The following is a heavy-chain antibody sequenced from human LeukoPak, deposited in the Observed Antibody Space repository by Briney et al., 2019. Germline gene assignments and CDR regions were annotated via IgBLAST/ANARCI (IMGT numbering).Heavy chain of an antibody. CDR3: ARALLWFGEPSHIDY. Sequence: ASVKVSCKAAGYTYTSYGVSWVRQAPGQGLEWMGWITAYNDNTNYAQKLQGRVTMTTDTSTSTAYMELRSLRSDDTAVYYCARALLWFGEPSHIDYWGQGPLVTASS. CDR1: GYTYTSYG. CDR2: ITAYNDNT. V-gene: IGHV1-18*01. J-gene: IGHJ4*02. D-gene: IGHD3-10*01.